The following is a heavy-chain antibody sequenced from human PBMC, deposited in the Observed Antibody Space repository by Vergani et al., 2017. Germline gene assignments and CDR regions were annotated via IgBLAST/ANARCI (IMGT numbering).Heavy chain of an antibody. CDR1: GFTFSSYA. D-gene: IGHD5-12*01. J-gene: IGHJ4*02. V-gene: IGHV3-23*01. CDR3: AKTYSGYDYD. Sequence: EVQLLESGGGLVQPGGSLRLSCAASGFTFSSYAMRWVRQAPGKGLEWVSGISGSGVSTSYADAVKGRFTISRDNSKNTLYLQMNSLRAEDTAVYYCAKTYSGYDYDWGQGTLVTVSS. CDR2: ISGSGVST.